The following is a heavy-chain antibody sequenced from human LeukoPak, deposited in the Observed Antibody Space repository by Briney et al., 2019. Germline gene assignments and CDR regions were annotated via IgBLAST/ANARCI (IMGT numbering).Heavy chain of an antibody. Sequence: SETLSLICTVSGGSISGYYWTWIRQPAGKGLEWIGRLYSSGTANHNPSLRSRVTMSLDTSKNQFSLKLSSVTAADTAVYYCARAGGATGEDYWGQGTLVTVSS. CDR1: GGSISGYY. J-gene: IGHJ4*02. V-gene: IGHV4-4*07. CDR3: ARAGGATGEDY. CDR2: LYSSGTA. D-gene: IGHD3-10*01.